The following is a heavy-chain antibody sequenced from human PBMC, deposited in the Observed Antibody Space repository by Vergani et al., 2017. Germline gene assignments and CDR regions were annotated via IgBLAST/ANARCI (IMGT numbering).Heavy chain of an antibody. D-gene: IGHD3-10*01. V-gene: IGHV4-38-2*01. CDR1: DASIMTNPY. CDR2: IHHSGDT. J-gene: IGHJ6*02. CDR3: ARHRGSGGFFPASYFYGMDV. Sequence: QVQLQESGPGLVKPSEPLTLTCDVSDASIMTNPYWGWFRQSPGKGLEWMGCIHHSGDTHYNSSLKSRVSISIVSSSKFSLSLTSVTAADTAIYYCARHRGSGGFFPASYFYGMDVWGHGTTVTVSS.